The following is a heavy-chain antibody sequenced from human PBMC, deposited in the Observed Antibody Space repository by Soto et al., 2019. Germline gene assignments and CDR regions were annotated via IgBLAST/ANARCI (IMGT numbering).Heavy chain of an antibody. CDR1: GFTFSSYS. Sequence: EVQLVESGGGLVKPGGSLRLSCAASGFTFSSYSMNWVRQAPGKGLEWVSSISSSSSYIYYADSVKARFTISRDNDKNSLYLQMNSLRAEDTAVYYCARVINYGDYADDAFDIWGQGTMVTVSS. CDR3: ARVINYGDYADDAFDI. D-gene: IGHD4-17*01. CDR2: ISSSSSYI. J-gene: IGHJ3*02. V-gene: IGHV3-21*01.